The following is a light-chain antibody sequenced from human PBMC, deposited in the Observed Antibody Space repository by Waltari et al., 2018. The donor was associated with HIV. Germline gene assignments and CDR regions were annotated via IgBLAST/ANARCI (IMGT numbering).Light chain of an antibody. CDR2: GKN. CDR3: NSRDSSGNQSV. CDR1: SLRSYY. V-gene: IGLV3-19*01. Sequence: ITCQGDSLRSYYASWYQQKPGQATVLVIYGKNNRPSGIPDRFSGSSSGNTASLSITGAQAEDDADYYCNSRDSSGNQSVFGTGTKVTVL. J-gene: IGLJ1*01.